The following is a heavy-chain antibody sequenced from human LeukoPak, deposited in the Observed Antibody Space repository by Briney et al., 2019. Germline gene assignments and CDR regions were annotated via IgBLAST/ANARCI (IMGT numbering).Heavy chain of an antibody. D-gene: IGHD6-19*01. CDR3: AKGVSSGSGWYGVEPYHDY. CDR2: ISSSSSTI. V-gene: IGHV3-48*01. CDR1: GFTFSSYS. Sequence: PGGSLRLSCAASGFTFSSYSMNWVRQAPGKGLEWVSYISSSSSTIYYADSVKGRFTISRDNSKNTLYLQMNSLRAEDTAVYYCAKGVSSGSGWYGVEPYHDYWGQGTLVTVSS. J-gene: IGHJ4*02.